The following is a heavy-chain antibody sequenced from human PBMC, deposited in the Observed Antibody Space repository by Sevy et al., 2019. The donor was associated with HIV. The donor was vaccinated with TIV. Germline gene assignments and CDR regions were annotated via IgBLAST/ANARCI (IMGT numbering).Heavy chain of an antibody. CDR1: GYTFTSYY. J-gene: IGHJ5*02. D-gene: IGHD3-10*01. Sequence: ASVKVSCKASGYTFTSYYMHWVRQAPGQGLEWMGIINPSGGSTSYAQKFQGRVTMTRDTSTSTVYMELSSLRSGDTAVYYCARGVTMVRGVMVSRWFDPWGQGTLVTVSS. CDR3: ARGVTMVRGVMVSRWFDP. CDR2: INPSGGST. V-gene: IGHV1-46*01.